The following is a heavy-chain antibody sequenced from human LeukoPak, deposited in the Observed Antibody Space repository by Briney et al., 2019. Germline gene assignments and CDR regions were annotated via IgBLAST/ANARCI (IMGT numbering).Heavy chain of an antibody. V-gene: IGHV3-21*01. D-gene: IGHD3-10*01. CDR3: TTALWFGELLSVDV. CDR1: GFTFSSYS. CDR2: ISSSSSYI. Sequence: PGGSLRLSCAASGFTFSSYSMNWVRQAPGKGLEWVSSISSSSSYIYYADSVKGRFTISRDNAKNSLYLQMNSLRAEDTAVYYCTTALWFGELLSVDVWGKGTTVTISS. J-gene: IGHJ6*04.